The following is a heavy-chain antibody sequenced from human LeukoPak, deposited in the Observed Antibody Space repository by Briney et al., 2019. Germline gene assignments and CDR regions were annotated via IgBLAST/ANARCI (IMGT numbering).Heavy chain of an antibody. CDR3: ARGYYYDSSSYFLDF. D-gene: IGHD3-22*01. Sequence: PSETLSLTCTVSGGSISTYYWSWIRQSPGRGLEWIGYIYYSGITKYNPSLKSRVTISVDTSTNQFSLRLSSVTAADTAVYYCARGYYYDSSSYFLDFWGQGTLVTVSS. J-gene: IGHJ4*02. CDR1: GGSISTYY. V-gene: IGHV4-59*01. CDR2: IYYSGIT.